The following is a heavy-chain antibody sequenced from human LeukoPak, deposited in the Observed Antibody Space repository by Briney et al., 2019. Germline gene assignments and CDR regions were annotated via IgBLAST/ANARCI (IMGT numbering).Heavy chain of an antibody. CDR2: IKPNSGGT. V-gene: IGHV1-2*02. CDR3: AREGLGYYDSSGYRFDS. J-gene: IGHJ4*02. CDR1: GYTFTDYF. Sequence: ASVKVSCKASGYTFTDYFMHWVRQAPGQGLEWMGWIKPNSGGTNYAQKFHGRVTMTRDTSINTAFMEMSRLRSDDTAVYYCAREGLGYYDSSGYRFDSWGQGTLVTVSS. D-gene: IGHD3-22*01.